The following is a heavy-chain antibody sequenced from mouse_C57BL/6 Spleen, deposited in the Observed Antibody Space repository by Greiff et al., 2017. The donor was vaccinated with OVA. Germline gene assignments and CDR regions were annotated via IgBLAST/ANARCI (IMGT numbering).Heavy chain of an antibody. J-gene: IGHJ3*01. Sequence: VQLVESGAELVRPGASVTLSCKASGYTFTDYEMHWVKQTPVHGLEWIGAIDPETGGTAYNQKFKGKAILTADKSSSTAYMELRSLTSEDSAVYYCTPDYYGTPAWFAYWGQGTLVTVSA. CDR1: GYTFTDYE. V-gene: IGHV1-15*01. D-gene: IGHD1-1*01. CDR2: IDPETGGT. CDR3: TPDYYGTPAWFAY.